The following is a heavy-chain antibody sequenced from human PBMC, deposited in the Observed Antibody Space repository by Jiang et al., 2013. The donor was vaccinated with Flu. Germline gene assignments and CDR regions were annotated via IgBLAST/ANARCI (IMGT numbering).Heavy chain of an antibody. CDR3: ARDLSAAMVTLWFDP. CDR2: ISSSSSYI. D-gene: IGHD5-18*01. V-gene: IGHV3-21*01. Sequence: ISSSSSYIYYADSVKGRFTISRDNAKNSLYLQMNGLRAEDTAVYYCARDLSAAMVTLWFDPWGQGTLVTVSS. J-gene: IGHJ5*02.